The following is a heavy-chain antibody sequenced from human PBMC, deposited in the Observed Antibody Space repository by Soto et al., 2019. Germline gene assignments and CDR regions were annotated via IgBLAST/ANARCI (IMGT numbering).Heavy chain of an antibody. CDR3: ARDGCSGSNCLNWFDP. CDR1: GFTFSSYS. J-gene: IGHJ5*02. CDR2: ISSSSITK. V-gene: IGHV3-48*01. Sequence: EVQLVESGGGLVQPGGSLRLSCAASGFTFSSYSRNWFRQAPGKGREGVSYISSSSITKYYADSVKGRFTISRDNAKNSLYLQMNSMRAEDTAVYYCARDGCSGSNCLNWFDPWGQGTLVTVSS. D-gene: IGHD2-15*01.